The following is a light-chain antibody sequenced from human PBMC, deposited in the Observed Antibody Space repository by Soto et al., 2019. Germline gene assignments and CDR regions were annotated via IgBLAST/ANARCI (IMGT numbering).Light chain of an antibody. CDR1: SSDVGSYNL. CDR3: CSYAGSRV. J-gene: IGLJ3*02. Sequence: QSALTQPASGAGAPGQSITISCTGTSSDVGSYNLVSWYQQHPGKAPKLMIYEGSKRPSGVSNRFSGSTSGNTASLTISGLQAEDEADYYVCSYAGSRVFGGGTKLTV. CDR2: EGS. V-gene: IGLV2-23*01.